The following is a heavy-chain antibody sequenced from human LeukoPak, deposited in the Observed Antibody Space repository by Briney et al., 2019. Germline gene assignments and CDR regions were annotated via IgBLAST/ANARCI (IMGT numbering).Heavy chain of an antibody. J-gene: IGHJ6*02. CDR2: IYTSGST. CDR3: ARGLPYCSSWSPVRRYYYYGMDV. Sequence: SETLSLTCTVSGGSISSYYWSWIRQPAGKGLEWIGRIYTSGSTNYNPSLKSRVTMSVDTSKNQFSLKLSSVTAADTAVYYCARGLPYCSSWSPVRRYYYYGMDVWGQGTTVTVSS. V-gene: IGHV4-4*07. D-gene: IGHD6-13*01. CDR1: GGSISSYY.